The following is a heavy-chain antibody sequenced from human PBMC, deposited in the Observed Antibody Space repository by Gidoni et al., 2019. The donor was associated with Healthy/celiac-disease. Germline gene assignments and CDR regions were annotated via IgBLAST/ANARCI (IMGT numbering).Heavy chain of an antibody. D-gene: IGHD3-16*02. V-gene: IGHV4-59*01. CDR1: GGSISSYY. CDR2: IYYSGST. J-gene: IGHJ4*02. CDR3: ARGGGDDYVWGSYRRKYYFDY. Sequence: QVQLQESGPGLVKPSETLSLTCTVSGGSISSYYWSWIRQPPGKGLAWIGYIYYSGSTNYNPSLKRRVTIAVETDKNQFSRKRSSVNAGDTDVYYCARGGGDDYVWGSYRRKYYFDYWGQGTLVTVSS.